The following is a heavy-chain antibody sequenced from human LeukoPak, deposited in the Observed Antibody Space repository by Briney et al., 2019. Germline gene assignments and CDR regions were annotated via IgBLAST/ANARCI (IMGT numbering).Heavy chain of an antibody. J-gene: IGHJ4*02. CDR3: ATTRGFDY. CDR1: GFTFSRYW. Sequence: GGSLRLSCAASGFTFSRYWMSWVRQTPGKGLEWVANIKEDGGEKYYVGSVKGRFTISRDNAKSSLFLQMNSLRTEDTAVYYCATTRGFDYWGQGTLVTVSS. CDR2: IKEDGGEK. D-gene: IGHD1-1*01. V-gene: IGHV3-7*03.